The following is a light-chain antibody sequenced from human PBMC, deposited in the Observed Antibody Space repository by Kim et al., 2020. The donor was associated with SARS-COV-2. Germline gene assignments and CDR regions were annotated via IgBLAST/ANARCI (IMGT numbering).Light chain of an antibody. CDR2: WNN. V-gene: IGLV1-47*01. J-gene: IGLJ1*01. Sequence: GQRVTISFSGGPSNIGSQYVYWYQQLPGMAPKPLIYWNNQRSSGVPDRFSGSKSGTSASLAISGLRSEDEGDYHCAAWDDTLNRPVFGTGTKVTVL. CDR1: PSNIGSQY. CDR3: AAWDDTLNRPV.